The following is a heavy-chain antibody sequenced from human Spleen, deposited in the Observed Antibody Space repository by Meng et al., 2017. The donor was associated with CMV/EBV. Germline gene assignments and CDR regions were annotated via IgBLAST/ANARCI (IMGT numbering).Heavy chain of an antibody. J-gene: IGHJ4*02. CDR1: GFTFSSYS. D-gene: IGHD2-8*01. CDR2: ISSSSSYI. V-gene: IGHV3-21*01. CDR3: ARDTSGALDY. Sequence: GESLKISCAASGFTFSSYSMNWVRQAPGKGLEWVSFISSSSSYIYYADSVKGRFTISRDNAKNSLYLQMNSLRAEDTAVYYCARDTSGALDYWGQGTLVTVSS.